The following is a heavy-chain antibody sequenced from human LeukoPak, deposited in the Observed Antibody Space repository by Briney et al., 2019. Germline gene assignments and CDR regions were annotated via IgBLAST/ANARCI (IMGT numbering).Heavy chain of an antibody. J-gene: IGHJ4*02. CDR3: AKDWAYDSSGYYYY. CDR1: GFTFSSYA. D-gene: IGHD3-22*01. V-gene: IGHV3-23*01. CDR2: ISGSGGST. Sequence: GGSLRLSCAASGFTFSSYAMSWVRQAPGKGLEWVSAISGSGGSTYYADSVKGRFTISRDNSKNTLCLQMNSLRAEDTAVYYCAKDWAYDSSGYYYYWGQGTLVTVSS.